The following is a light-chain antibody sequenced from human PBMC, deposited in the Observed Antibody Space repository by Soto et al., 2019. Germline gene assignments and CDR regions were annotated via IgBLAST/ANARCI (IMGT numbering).Light chain of an antibody. CDR1: SSDVDGYDY. CDR3: SSYTISSPYV. J-gene: IGLJ1*01. V-gene: IGLV2-14*01. CDR2: DVS. Sequence: QSALTQPASVSGSPGQSITISCTGTSSDVDGYDYVSWYQQHPGKAPKLMIYDVSNRPSGVSNRFSGSKSGNTASLTISGLQAEDEADYFCSSYTISSPYVFGTGTKVT.